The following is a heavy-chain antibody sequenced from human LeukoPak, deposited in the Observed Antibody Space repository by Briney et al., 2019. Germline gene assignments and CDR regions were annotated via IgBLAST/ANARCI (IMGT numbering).Heavy chain of an antibody. CDR1: GFTFSSYA. V-gene: IGHV3-23*01. CDR3: AKERRVQVWPHWDHDI. D-gene: IGHD5-18*01. J-gene: IGHJ4*02. Sequence: GGSLRLSCAASGFTFSSYAMSWLRQAPGKGLEWVSALSGSGDSTYYADSVKGRFTISRDNSKNTLYLQMNSLRADDTAVYYCAKERRVQVWPHWDHDIWGQGTLVTVSS. CDR2: LSGSGDST.